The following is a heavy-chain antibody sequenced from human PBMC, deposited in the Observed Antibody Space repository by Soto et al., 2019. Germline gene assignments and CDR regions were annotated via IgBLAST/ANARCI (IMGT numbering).Heavy chain of an antibody. CDR2: IYHSGST. Sequence: SETLSLTCAVSGGSISSSNWWSWVRQPPGKGLEWIGEIYHSGSTNYNPSLKSRVTISVDKSKNQFSLKLSSVTAADTAVYYCARAPGTYYVILPRHWFDPWGQGTLVTVSS. J-gene: IGHJ5*02. CDR1: GGSISSSNW. CDR3: ARAPGTYYVILPRHWFDP. V-gene: IGHV4-4*02. D-gene: IGHD3-9*01.